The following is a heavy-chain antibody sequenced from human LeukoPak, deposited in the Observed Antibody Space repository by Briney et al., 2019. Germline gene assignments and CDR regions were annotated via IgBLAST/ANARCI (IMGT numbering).Heavy chain of an antibody. CDR3: AKDYGTTATAVQLRAPYFDY. Sequence: GGSLRLSCAASGFTFSSTGMHWVRQAPGKGLQGAGLIWYDGSNSVYADSVKGRLTISRDNSKNTVHLQMNNLRAEDTAVYYCAKDYGTTATAVQLRAPYFDYWGQEALVTVAS. CDR1: GFTFSSTG. V-gene: IGHV3-33*06. J-gene: IGHJ4*02. D-gene: IGHD4-11*01. CDR2: IWYDGSNS.